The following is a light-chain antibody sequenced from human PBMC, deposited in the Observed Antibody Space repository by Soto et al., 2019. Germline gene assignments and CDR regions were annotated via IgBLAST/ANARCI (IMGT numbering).Light chain of an antibody. CDR1: QTVERW. V-gene: IGKV1-5*01. Sequence: IQMTQSPSSLSASVGDRVIITCRASQTVERWMAWYQQKPGKAPKLLISDVSTLERGVPSRFSGSGSATEFTLTISGLQPDDFATYYCQQYKDYVYTFGQGTKVESK. CDR2: DVS. J-gene: IGKJ2*01. CDR3: QQYKDYVYT.